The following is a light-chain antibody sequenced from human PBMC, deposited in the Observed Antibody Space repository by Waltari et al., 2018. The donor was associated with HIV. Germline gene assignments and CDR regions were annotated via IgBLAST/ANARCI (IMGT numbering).Light chain of an antibody. V-gene: IGLV1-47*01. CDR1: GSNIGTYS. CDR3: AVWDVSLGGAV. CDR2: MND. Sequence: QSVVTQPPSASGTPGQRVTISCSGSGSNIGTYSVNWYQHFPGTAPKLLIYMNDKRPSGVPCRFCGSQSGTSASLAISGLQYDDEADYYCAVWDVSLGGAVFGGGTKLTVL. J-gene: IGLJ2*01.